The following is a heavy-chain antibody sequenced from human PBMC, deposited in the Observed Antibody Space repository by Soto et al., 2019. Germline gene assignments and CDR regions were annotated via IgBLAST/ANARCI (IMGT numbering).Heavy chain of an antibody. CDR2: VTGSGSGT. D-gene: IGHD1-26*01. Sequence: EVHLLESGGDLVQPGGSLRLSCAASGFTFSSYAMSWVRQAPGKGLEWVSSVTGSGSGTCYADSVKGRFTISRDNSKNTLYLQMNSPRVEDTAVYFCAISIVEYSGGGGYWGQGTLVTVSS. CDR1: GFTFSSYA. CDR3: AISIVEYSGGGGY. V-gene: IGHV3-23*01. J-gene: IGHJ4*02.